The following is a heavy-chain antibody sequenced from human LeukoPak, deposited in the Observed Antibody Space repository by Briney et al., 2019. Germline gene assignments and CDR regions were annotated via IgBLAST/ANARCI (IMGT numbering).Heavy chain of an antibody. Sequence: PSETLSLTCTVSGGSISSGDYYWSWIRQPPGKGLEWIGYIYYSGSTYYNPSLKSRVTISVDTSKNQFSLKLSSVTAADTAVYYCARGTRIAVAGTSVAWFDSWGQGTLVTVSS. J-gene: IGHJ5*01. CDR2: IYYSGST. D-gene: IGHD6-19*01. CDR1: GGSISSGDYY. V-gene: IGHV4-30-4*01. CDR3: ARGTRIAVAGTSVAWFDS.